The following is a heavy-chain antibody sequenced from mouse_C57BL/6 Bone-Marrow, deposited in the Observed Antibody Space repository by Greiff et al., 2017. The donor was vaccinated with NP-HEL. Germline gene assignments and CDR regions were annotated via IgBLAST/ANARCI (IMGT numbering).Heavy chain of an antibody. CDR3: ARSAFYSNFSWFAY. CDR2: ILPGSGST. Sequence: VQLVESGAELMKPGASVKLSCKATGYTFTGYWIEWVKQRPGHGLEWIGEILPGSGSTNYNEKFKGKATFTADTYSNTAYMQLSSLTTEDSAIYYCARSAFYSNFSWFAYWGQGTLVTVSA. J-gene: IGHJ3*01. V-gene: IGHV1-9*01. D-gene: IGHD2-5*01. CDR1: GYTFTGYW.